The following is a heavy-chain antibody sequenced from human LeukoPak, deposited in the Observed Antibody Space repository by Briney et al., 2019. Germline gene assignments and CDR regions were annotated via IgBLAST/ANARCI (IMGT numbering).Heavy chain of an antibody. V-gene: IGHV3-21*01. J-gene: IGHJ3*02. CDR3: ARRLGGIVAYAFDI. CDR2: VSSSSIHI. Sequence: GGSLRLSCAASGFTFSNYGMNWVRQAPGKGLEWVSVVSSSSIHIYYADSVKGRFTISRDNTKNSLYLQMNSLRAEDTAVYYCARRLGGIVAYAFDIWGQGTMVTVSS. D-gene: IGHD5-12*01. CDR1: GFTFSNYG.